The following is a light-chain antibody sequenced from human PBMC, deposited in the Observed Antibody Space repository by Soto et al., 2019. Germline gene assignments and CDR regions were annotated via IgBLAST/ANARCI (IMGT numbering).Light chain of an antibody. CDR1: QSISSY. Sequence: DIQMTQSPSSLSASVGDRVTITCRASQSISSYLNWYQQKPGKAPKLLIYAASSLQGGVPSRFSGSRSGRDFTLTSSSLQPEDFATYSCQQSYSTLPWTFGQGTKVEIK. CDR3: QQSYSTLPWT. V-gene: IGKV1-39*01. CDR2: AAS. J-gene: IGKJ1*01.